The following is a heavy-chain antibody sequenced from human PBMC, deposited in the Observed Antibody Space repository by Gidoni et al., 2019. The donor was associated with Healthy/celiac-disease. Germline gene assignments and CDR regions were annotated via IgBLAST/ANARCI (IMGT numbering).Heavy chain of an antibody. CDR2: SSSSGSTI. V-gene: IGHV3-11*01. J-gene: IGHJ6*03. Sequence: QVQLVESGGGLVKPGWPLRLSCPGSGFTFSDYYLRWIRPAPGKGLEWVSYSSSSGSTIYYADSVKGRFTISRDNAKNSLYLQMNSLRAEDTAVYYCARDTSGYYDFWSGYYSGDYYYYMDVWGKGTTVTVSS. D-gene: IGHD3-3*01. CDR3: ARDTSGYYDFWSGYYSGDYYYYMDV. CDR1: GFTFSDYY.